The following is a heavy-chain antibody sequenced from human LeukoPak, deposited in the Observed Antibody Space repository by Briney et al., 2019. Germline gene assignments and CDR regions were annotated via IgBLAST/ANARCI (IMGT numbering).Heavy chain of an antibody. CDR2: ISSSSSYI. J-gene: IGHJ3*02. D-gene: IGHD1-14*01. Sequence: GGSLRLSCAASGFTFSSYSMNWVRQAPGKGLEWVSSISSSSSYIYYADSAKGRFTISRDNAKNSLYLQMNSLKTEDTAVYYCTTRFRRELFEPNDAFDIWGQGTMVTVSS. CDR3: TTRFRRELFEPNDAFDI. V-gene: IGHV3-21*03. CDR1: GFTFSSYS.